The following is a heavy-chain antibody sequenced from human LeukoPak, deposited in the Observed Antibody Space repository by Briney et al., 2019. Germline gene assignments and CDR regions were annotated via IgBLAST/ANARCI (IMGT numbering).Heavy chain of an antibody. CDR3: GRGGQPGTVDY. D-gene: IGHD1-14*01. J-gene: IGHJ4*01. V-gene: IGHV3-7*03. CDR1: GFKFSVYW. Sequence: GGSLRLSCEASGFKFSVYWMSWVRLVPGEGLEWVANINEDGSEKYYVDSVKGRFTISRDNAKSSVYLQMNSPRVEDTAVYYCGRGGQPGTVDYWGHGALVTVSS. CDR2: INEDGSEK.